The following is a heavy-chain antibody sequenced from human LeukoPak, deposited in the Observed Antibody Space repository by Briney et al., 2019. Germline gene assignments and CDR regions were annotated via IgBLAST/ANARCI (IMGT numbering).Heavy chain of an antibody. J-gene: IGHJ6*03. D-gene: IGHD3-3*01. CDR2: IYHSGST. CDR1: GGSISSSNW. CDR3: ARGEPAYYDFWSGLGHYMDV. V-gene: IGHV4-4*02. Sequence: PSGTLSLTCAVSGGSISSSNWWSWVRQPPGKGLEWIGEIYHSGSTYYNPSLKSRVTISVDTSKNQFSLKLSSVTAADTAVYYCARGEPAYYDFWSGLGHYMDVWGKGTTVTVSS.